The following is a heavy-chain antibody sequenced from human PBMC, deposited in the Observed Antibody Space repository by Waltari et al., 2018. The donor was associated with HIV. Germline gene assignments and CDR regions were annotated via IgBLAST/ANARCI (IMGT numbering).Heavy chain of an antibody. Sequence: QDPLIQSGTEVKEPGASLRVSCRASGYTFIGYFIHWVRQAPGQGLEWMGDLNPRSGDTEYAQKFRGRVTLTGDTSVNTAYLDLKGLRFDDTATYFCHRPWDSDHWGSDLWGQGTLVIVS. CDR1: GYTFIGYF. J-gene: IGHJ4*01. D-gene: IGHD3-16*01. V-gene: IGHV1-2*02. CDR2: LNPRSGDT. CDR3: HRPWDSDHWGSDL.